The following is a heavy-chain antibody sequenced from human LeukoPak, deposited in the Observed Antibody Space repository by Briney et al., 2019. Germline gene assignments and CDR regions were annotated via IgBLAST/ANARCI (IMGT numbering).Heavy chain of an antibody. CDR2: IYTSGSP. D-gene: IGHD6-13*01. CDR3: ARDGPYSSSWYGPQPSNWFDP. V-gene: IGHV4-4*07. CDR1: GGSISSYY. J-gene: IGHJ5*02. Sequence: SETLSLTCTVSGGSISSYYWSWIRQPAGRGLEWIGRIYTSGSPNYNPSLKSRVTMSVDTPKNQFSLKLSSVTAADTAVYYCARDGPYSSSWYGPQPSNWFDPWGQGTLVTVSS.